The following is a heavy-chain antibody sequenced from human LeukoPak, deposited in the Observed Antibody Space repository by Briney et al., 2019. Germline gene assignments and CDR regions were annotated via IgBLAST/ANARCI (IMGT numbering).Heavy chain of an antibody. Sequence: GSLRLSCVDSGFTFSSYAMGLVRQAPGKGLEWVSLVSGSGGGTYYADSVKGRFTISRDNSKNTLFLQMNSLRAEDTAIYYCAKRSCSSRGCYHLDYWGQGTLVTVSS. CDR3: AKRSCSSRGCYHLDY. J-gene: IGHJ4*02. CDR2: VSGSGGGT. V-gene: IGHV3-23*01. CDR1: GFTFSSYA. D-gene: IGHD2-2*01.